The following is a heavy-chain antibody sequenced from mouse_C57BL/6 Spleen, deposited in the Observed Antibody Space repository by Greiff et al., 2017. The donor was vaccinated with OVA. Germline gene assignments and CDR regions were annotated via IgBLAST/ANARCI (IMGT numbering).Heavy chain of an antibody. CDR1: GYTFTSYW. D-gene: IGHD1-1*01. Sequence: QVQLQQPGAELVRPGSSVKLSCKASGYTFTSYWMHWVKQRPIQGLEWIGNIDPSDSETHYNQQFKDKATLTVDKSSSTAYMQLSSLTSEDSAVYYCARYGSSSGFAYWGQGTLVTVSA. J-gene: IGHJ3*01. CDR3: ARYGSSSGFAY. CDR2: IDPSDSET. V-gene: IGHV1-52*01.